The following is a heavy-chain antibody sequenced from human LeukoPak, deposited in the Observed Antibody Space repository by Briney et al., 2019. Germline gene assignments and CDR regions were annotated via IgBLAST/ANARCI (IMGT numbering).Heavy chain of an antibody. D-gene: IGHD4/OR15-4a*01. CDR3: AGVSAGASRAFDV. J-gene: IGHJ3*01. CDR1: GFTFSRYW. Sequence: AGGSLRLSCAASGFTFSRYWMHWVRQAPGEGLVWVSRIDPDDSGSSYADSVKGRFTISRDNAKNTLWLQMNSLRADDTAVYYCAGVSAGASRAFDVWGQGTVVAVSS. CDR2: IDPDDSGS. V-gene: IGHV3-74*01.